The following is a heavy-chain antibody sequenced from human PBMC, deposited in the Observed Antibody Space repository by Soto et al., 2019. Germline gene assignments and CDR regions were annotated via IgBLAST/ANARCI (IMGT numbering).Heavy chain of an antibody. CDR1: GYIFTKYG. CDR3: ERLQLGGDRMLNWFDP. J-gene: IGHJ5*02. Sequence: QVQVVQSGPELKKPGASVKVSCKAQGYIFTKYGIGWVRQAPGHGLEWMGLINVYNGDRKVAQKFQDRVSMTTDRATDKAYMELKSLRSGDTAVYYCERLQLGGDRMLNWFDPWGQGTLVTVSS. V-gene: IGHV1-18*01. D-gene: IGHD2-21*02. CDR2: INVYNGDR.